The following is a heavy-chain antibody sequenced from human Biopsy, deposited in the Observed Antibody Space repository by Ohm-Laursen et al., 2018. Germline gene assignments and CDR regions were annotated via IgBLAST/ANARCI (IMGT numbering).Heavy chain of an antibody. CDR1: GGSMTGYE. J-gene: IGHJ3*02. D-gene: IGHD1-26*01. Sequence: PSQTLSLTCSVSGGSMTGYEWSWIRLAPGKGLEWIGYIYYSGGTKYNPSLAGRVTFSVDMSKSQFSLKLYSVTAADTAVYYCARVEAGTYDALDIWGQGTLVAVSA. CDR3: ARVEAGTYDALDI. V-gene: IGHV4-59*01. CDR2: IYYSGGT.